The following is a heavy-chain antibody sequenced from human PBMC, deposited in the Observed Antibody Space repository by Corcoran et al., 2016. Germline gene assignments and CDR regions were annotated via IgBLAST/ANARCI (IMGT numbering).Heavy chain of an antibody. V-gene: IGHV4-34*01. CDR1: GGSFSGYY. CDR2: INHSGST. D-gene: IGHD3-22*01. J-gene: IGHJ5*02. CDR3: ARSYYYLSIVFDP. Sequence: QVQLQQWGAGLLKPSETLSLTCAVYGGSFSGYYWSWIRQPPGKGLEWIGEINHSGSTNYNPSLKSRVTISVDTSKNQFSLKLSSVTAADTAVYYCARSYYYLSIVFDPWGQGTLVTVSS.